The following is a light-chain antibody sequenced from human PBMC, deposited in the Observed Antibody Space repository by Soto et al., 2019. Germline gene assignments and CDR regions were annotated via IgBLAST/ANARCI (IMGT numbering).Light chain of an antibody. CDR2: DAT. Sequence: DIQRTQSPSTLSASVGDRVTITCRASQSIIRGVAWYQQKPGKAPKLLIHDATSLESGVPSSFSGSGSGKESPITISSLQPDDFATYYCQQYSSYWTFAQGTKVDIK. J-gene: IGKJ1*01. V-gene: IGKV1-5*01. CDR3: QQYSSYWT. CDR1: QSIIRG.